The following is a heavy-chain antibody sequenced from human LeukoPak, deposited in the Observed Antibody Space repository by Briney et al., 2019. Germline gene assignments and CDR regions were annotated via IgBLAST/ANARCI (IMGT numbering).Heavy chain of an antibody. D-gene: IGHD5-18*01. CDR2: IYYSGST. CDR3: ARSYSFDAFDI. Sequence: SETLSLTCTVSGSSVSSGSYYWSWIRQPPGTGLEWIGYIYYSGSTNYNPSLKSRVTISVDTSKNQFSLKLSSVTAADTAVYYCARSYSFDAFDIWGQGTMVTVSS. CDR1: GSSVSSGSYY. J-gene: IGHJ3*02. V-gene: IGHV4-61*01.